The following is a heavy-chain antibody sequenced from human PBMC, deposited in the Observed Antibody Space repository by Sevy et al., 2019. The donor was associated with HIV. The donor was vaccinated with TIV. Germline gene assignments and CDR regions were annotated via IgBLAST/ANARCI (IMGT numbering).Heavy chain of an antibody. D-gene: IGHD3-10*01. V-gene: IGHV3-48*02. CDR3: ARLQVGYYGSGRHYGMDV. CDR2: ISSSSTAM. Sequence: GGSLRLSCTASGFTFSSYNINWVRQAPGKGLEWVSYISSSSTAMYYADSVKGRFTISRDNAKNSLYLQMNSLRDEDTAGYYCARLQVGYYGSGRHYGMDVWGQGTTVTVSS. J-gene: IGHJ6*02. CDR1: GFTFSSYN.